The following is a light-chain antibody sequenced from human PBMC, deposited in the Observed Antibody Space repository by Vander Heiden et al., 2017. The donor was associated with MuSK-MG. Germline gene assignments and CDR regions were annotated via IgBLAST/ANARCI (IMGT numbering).Light chain of an antibody. V-gene: IGLV2-14*01. J-gene: IGLJ1*01. CDR2: DGS. CDR3: SSYTSSSTLLYV. Sequence: QSALTQPASVSGSLGHSITISCTGTSSDVGGYNYVSWYQQNPGKAPKLRIYDGSNRLSGVSNRFSGSKSGNTASLTISGLQAEDEAEYYCSSYTSSSTLLYVFGTGTKVTVL. CDR1: SSDVGGYNY.